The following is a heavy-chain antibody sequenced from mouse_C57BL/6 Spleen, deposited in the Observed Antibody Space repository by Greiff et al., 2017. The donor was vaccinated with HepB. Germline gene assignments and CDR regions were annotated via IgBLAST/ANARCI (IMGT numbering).Heavy chain of an antibody. CDR1: GFTFTDYY. Sequence: EVKLVESGGGLVQPGGSLSLSCAASGFTFTDYYMSWVRQPPGKALEWLGFIRNKANGYTKEYSASGKGRFTISRDNSHSILYLQMNALSAEDSATYYCARSELGRGYFDVWGTGTTVTVSS. D-gene: IGHD4-1*01. J-gene: IGHJ1*03. V-gene: IGHV7-3*01. CDR3: ARSELGRGYFDV. CDR2: IRNKANGYTK.